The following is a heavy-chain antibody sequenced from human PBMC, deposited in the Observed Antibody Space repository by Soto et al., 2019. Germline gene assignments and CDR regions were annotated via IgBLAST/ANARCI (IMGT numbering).Heavy chain of an antibody. CDR2: IESDDADK. J-gene: IGHJ6*02. Sequence: GPTLVNPTETLTLTCISSGFSLTRPRMCASWIRQPPGKALEWLALIESDDADKYYRKSXXIRVNISKDTRKNQVVITMANMEPADTATYYCARSIRGHRRFNGMDVWAQGTTVTVSS. CDR3: ARSIRGHRRFNGMDV. CDR1: GFSLTRPRMC. D-gene: IGHD1-20*01. V-gene: IGHV2-70*13.